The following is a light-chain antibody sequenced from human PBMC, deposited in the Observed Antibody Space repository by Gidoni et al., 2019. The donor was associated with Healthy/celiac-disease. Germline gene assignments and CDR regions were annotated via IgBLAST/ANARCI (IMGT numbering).Light chain of an antibody. CDR3: QQYNNWPRPT. CDR2: GAS. CDR1: QSVSSN. Sequence: EIVMTQSPATLSVSPGERATLSCRASQSVSSNLAWYQKKPGQAPRLLIYGASTRATGIPARFSGSGSGTEFTLTISSLQSEDFAVYYCQQYNNWPRPTFGQGTKVEIK. J-gene: IGKJ1*01. V-gene: IGKV3-15*01.